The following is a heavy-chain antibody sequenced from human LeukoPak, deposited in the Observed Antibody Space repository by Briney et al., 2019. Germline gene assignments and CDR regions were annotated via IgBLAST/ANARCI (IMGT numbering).Heavy chain of an antibody. CDR3: ARHGFPATVANWFDP. CDR2: ISRNGIYI. J-gene: IGHJ5*02. CDR1: GFTFINYT. D-gene: IGHD2-15*01. Sequence: PGGSLRLSCAASGFTFINYTMNWVRQAPGKGLEWVSSISRNGIYIKYVDSVKGRFTVSRDNAKNSLYLQMNSLRAEDTAVYYCARHGFPATVANWFDPWGQGTLVTVSS. V-gene: IGHV3-21*01.